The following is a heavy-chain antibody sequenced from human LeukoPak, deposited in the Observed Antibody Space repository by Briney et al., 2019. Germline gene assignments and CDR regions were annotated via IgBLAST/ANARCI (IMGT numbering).Heavy chain of an antibody. CDR3: ARGPSGYHNT. D-gene: IGHD5-12*01. CDR2: ISGSGGST. V-gene: IGHV3-23*01. CDR1: GFTFSSYA. Sequence: GSLRLSCAASGFTFSSYAMSWVRQAPGKGLEWVSGISGSGGSTYYADSVKGRFTISRDNSKKTLYLQMNGLRAEDTAVYYCARGPSGYHNTGGQGTLVTVSS. J-gene: IGHJ4*02.